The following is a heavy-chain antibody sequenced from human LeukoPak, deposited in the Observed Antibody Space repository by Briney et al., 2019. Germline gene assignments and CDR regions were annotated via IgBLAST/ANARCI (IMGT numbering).Heavy chain of an antibody. V-gene: IGHV3-23*01. Sequence: GRSLRLSCAASGFTFDDYAMHWVRQAPGKGLEWVSAISGSGGSTYYADSVKGWFTISRDNSKNTLYLQMNSLRAEDTAVYYCAKDRLGDYVWGSYFDYWGQGTLVTVSS. D-gene: IGHD3-16*01. CDR2: ISGSGGST. CDR1: GFTFDDYA. CDR3: AKDRLGDYVWGSYFDY. J-gene: IGHJ4*02.